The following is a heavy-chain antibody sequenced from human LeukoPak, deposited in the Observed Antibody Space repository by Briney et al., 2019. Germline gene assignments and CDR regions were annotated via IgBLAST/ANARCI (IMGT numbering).Heavy chain of an antibody. CDR2: INPNSGGT. Sequence: GASVKVSCKASGYAFTGYYLHWVRQAPGQGLEWMGWINPNSGGTNYAQKFQGRVTMTRDTSISTAYMDLSRLRSEDAAVYYCATPSAWGQGTLVTVSS. J-gene: IGHJ5*02. D-gene: IGHD3-10*01. CDR1: GYAFTGYY. CDR3: ATPSA. V-gene: IGHV1-2*02.